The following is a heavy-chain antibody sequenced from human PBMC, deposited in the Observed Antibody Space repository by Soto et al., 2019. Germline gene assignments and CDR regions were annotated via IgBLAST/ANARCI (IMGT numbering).Heavy chain of an antibody. D-gene: IGHD3-3*01. J-gene: IGHJ4*02. Sequence: ETLSLTCTVSGGSISSSSYYWGWIRQPPGKGLEWIGSIYYSGSTYYNPSLKSRVTISVDTSKNQFSLKLSSVTAADTAVYYCARPYYDFWSGKYYFDYWGQGTLVTVS. CDR3: ARPYYDFWSGKYYFDY. V-gene: IGHV4-39*01. CDR2: IYYSGST. CDR1: GGSISSSSYY.